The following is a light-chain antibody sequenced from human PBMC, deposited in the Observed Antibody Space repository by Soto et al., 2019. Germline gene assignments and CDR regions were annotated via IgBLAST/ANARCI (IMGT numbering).Light chain of an antibody. V-gene: IGLV2-23*02. Sequence: VLTQPASVSGSPGQSITISCTGTSSDVGSYNLVSWYQQHPGKAPKLMIYEVSKRPSGLSNRFSASKSGNTASLTISGLQAEDEADYYCCSYARSSTYVFGTGTKLTVL. CDR2: EVS. J-gene: IGLJ1*01. CDR1: SSDVGSYNL. CDR3: CSYARSSTYV.